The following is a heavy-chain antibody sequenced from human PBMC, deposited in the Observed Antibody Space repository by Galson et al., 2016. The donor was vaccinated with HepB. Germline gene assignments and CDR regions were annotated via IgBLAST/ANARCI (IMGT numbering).Heavy chain of an antibody. D-gene: IGHD1-26*01. CDR2: INHEGVRT. Sequence: SLRLSCAASGFTFSNYAMSWVRQAPGKGLEWVSAINHEGVRTYYSDFVKGRFTISRDNSKNTLYLQMSSLRADDTAVYYCARGLVPSWEGGLFDYWGQGTLVTVSS. CDR1: GFTFSNYA. J-gene: IGHJ4*02. V-gene: IGHV3-23*01. CDR3: ARGLVPSWEGGLFDY.